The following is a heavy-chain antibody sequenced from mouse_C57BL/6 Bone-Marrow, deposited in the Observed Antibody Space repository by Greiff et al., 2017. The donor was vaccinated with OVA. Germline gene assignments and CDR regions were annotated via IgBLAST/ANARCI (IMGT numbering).Heavy chain of an antibody. CDR3: TTDGSSYEYAMDY. D-gene: IGHD1-1*01. V-gene: IGHV14-4*01. J-gene: IGHJ4*01. Sequence: VHVKQSGAELVRPGASVKLSCTASGFNIKDDYMHWVKQRPEQGLEWIGWIDPENGDTEYASKFKGKATITADTSSNTAYLQLSSLTSEDTAVYYCTTDGSSYEYAMDYWGQGTSVTVSS. CDR2: IDPENGDT. CDR1: GFNIKDDY.